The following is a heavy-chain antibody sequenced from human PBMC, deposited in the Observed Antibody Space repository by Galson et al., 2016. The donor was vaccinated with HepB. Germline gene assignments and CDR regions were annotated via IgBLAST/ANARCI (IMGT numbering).Heavy chain of an antibody. CDR3: AGYSRASYRSIDY. D-gene: IGHD6-19*01. CDR2: INAGNGNT. V-gene: IGHV1-3*01. J-gene: IGHJ4*02. CDR1: GYTFTSYA. Sequence: SVKVSCKASGYTFTSYAMHWVRQAPGQRLEWMGWINAGNGNTKFSQKFQGRVTITRDTSASTAYMELSSLRSEDTGVYYCAGYSRASYRSIDYWGQGTLVTVSS.